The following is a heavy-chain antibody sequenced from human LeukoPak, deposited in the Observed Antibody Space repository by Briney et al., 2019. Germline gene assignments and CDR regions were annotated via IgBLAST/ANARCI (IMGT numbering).Heavy chain of an antibody. CDR2: LYASGST. CDR3: ARDGAATFSDY. V-gene: IGHV4-4*07. J-gene: IGHJ4*02. D-gene: IGHD1-26*01. CDR1: GGSISNYY. Sequence: SETLSPTCTVSGGSISNYYWSWTRQPAGKGLEYIGRLYASGSTDYSPSLRSQLTMSLDTSKNQFSLKLTSVTAADTAIYYCARDGAATFSDYWGQGALVTVSS.